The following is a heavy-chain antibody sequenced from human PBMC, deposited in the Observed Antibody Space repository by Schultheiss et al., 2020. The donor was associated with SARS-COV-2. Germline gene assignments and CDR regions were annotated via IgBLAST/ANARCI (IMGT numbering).Heavy chain of an antibody. CDR2: IIPIFGTA. CDR1: GYTFTSYG. Sequence: ASVKVSCKASGYTFTSYGISWVRQAPGQGLEWMGGIIPIFGTANYAQKLQGRVTMTTDTSTSTAYMELRSLRSDDTAVYYCARDLLNWNYLIGFGYWGQGTLVTVSS. J-gene: IGHJ4*02. D-gene: IGHD1-7*01. CDR3: ARDLLNWNYLIGFGY. V-gene: IGHV1-18*04.